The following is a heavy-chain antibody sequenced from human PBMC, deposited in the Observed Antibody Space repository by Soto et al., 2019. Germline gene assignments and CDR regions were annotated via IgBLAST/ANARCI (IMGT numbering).Heavy chain of an antibody. CDR1: GFTFSSYG. CDR3: AREREDYDFWSGYLFGFDP. D-gene: IGHD3-3*01. CDR2: IWYDGSNK. J-gene: IGHJ5*02. V-gene: IGHV3-33*01. Sequence: QVQLVESGGGVVQPGRSLRLSCAASGFTFSSYGMHWVRQAPGKGLEWVAVIWYDGSNKYYADFVKGRFTISRDNSKNTLYLQMNSLRAEDTAVYYCAREREDYDFWSGYLFGFDPWGQGTLVTVSS.